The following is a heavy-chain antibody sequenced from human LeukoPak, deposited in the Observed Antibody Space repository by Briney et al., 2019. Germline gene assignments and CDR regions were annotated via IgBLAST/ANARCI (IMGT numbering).Heavy chain of an antibody. CDR1: GISYRSYG. CDR2: IWYDASNK. V-gene: IGHV3-30*02. CDR3: ATDISTHYFGS. Sequence: GGSLRLSCAASGISYRSYGMHWVRQAPGKGLEWVTFIWYDASNKYYAESVKGRFTISRDNSRNTVFLQMNSLRAEDTAIYYCATDISTHYFGSWGQGTLVTVSS. D-gene: IGHD3-9*01. J-gene: IGHJ4*02.